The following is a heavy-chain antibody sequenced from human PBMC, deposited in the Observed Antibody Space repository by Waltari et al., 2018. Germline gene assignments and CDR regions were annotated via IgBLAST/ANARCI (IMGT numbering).Heavy chain of an antibody. Sequence: QVQLVQSGAEVKKPGSSVKVSCKASGGTFSSYTISWVRQAPGQGLEWMGRIIPILGIANDEQKFQGRVTITADKSTSTAYMELSSLRVEDTAVYYCAGDIVGTGRTPDYWGQGTLVTVSS. CDR2: IIPILGIA. J-gene: IGHJ4*02. D-gene: IGHD5-12*01. CDR3: AGDIVGTGRTPDY. V-gene: IGHV1-69*02. CDR1: GGTFSSYT.